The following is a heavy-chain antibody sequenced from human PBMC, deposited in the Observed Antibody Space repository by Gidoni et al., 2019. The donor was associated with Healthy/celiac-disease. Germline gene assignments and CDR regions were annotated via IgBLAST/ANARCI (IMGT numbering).Heavy chain of an antibody. D-gene: IGHD3-3*01. CDR1: GGSFRGYH. V-gene: IGHV4-34*01. CDR3: ARGRGVFGVVTPFDY. CDR2: INHSGST. Sequence: QVQLQQWGAGLLKPSETLSLTCAVYGGSFRGYHWTWIRQPPGKGLEWIGEINHSGSTNYNPSLKSRVTISVDTSKNQFSLKLSSVTAADTAVYYCARGRGVFGVVTPFDYWGQGTLVTVSS. J-gene: IGHJ4*02.